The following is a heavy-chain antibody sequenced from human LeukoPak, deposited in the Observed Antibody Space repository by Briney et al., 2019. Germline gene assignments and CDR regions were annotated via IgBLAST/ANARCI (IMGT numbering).Heavy chain of an antibody. CDR2: INGAYINDAGGT. V-gene: IGHV4-59*01. CDR3: ARDGTGFLHLAF. D-gene: IGHD1-1*01. J-gene: IGHJ4*02. CDR1: GGSISSYY. Sequence: SETLSLTCTVSGGSISSYYWSWVRQPPGKALEWIGYINGAYINDAGGTKYTAALESRVTMSADSAKNQLSLKLSSVTAADTAVYYCARDGTGFLHLAFWGQGILVTVSS.